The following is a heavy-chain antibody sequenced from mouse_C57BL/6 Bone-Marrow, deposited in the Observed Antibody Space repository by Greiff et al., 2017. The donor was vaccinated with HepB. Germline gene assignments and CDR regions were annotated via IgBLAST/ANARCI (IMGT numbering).Heavy chain of an antibody. J-gene: IGHJ3*01. Sequence: QVQLQQSGAELVRPGASVKLSCKASGYTFTSYWMHWVKQRPGQGLEWIGMIHPNSGSTNYNEKFKSKATLTVDKSSSTAYMQLSSLTSEDSAVYYCASMVTRFAYWGQGTLVTVSA. CDR1: GYTFTSYW. D-gene: IGHD2-2*01. V-gene: IGHV1-64*01. CDR3: ASMVTRFAY. CDR2: IHPNSGST.